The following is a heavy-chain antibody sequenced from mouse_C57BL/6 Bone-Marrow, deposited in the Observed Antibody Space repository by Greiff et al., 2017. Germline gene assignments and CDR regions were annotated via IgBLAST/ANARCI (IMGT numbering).Heavy chain of an antibody. Sequence: VQLQQPGAELVRPGSSVKLSCKASGYTFTSYWMHWVKQRPIQGLEWIGNIDPSDSETHYNQKFKDKATLTVDKSSSTAYMQLSSLTSEDSAVYYCARGGYDYGFAYWGQGTLVTVSA. CDR1: GYTFTSYW. CDR3: ARGGYDYGFAY. V-gene: IGHV1-52*01. D-gene: IGHD2-4*01. J-gene: IGHJ3*01. CDR2: IDPSDSET.